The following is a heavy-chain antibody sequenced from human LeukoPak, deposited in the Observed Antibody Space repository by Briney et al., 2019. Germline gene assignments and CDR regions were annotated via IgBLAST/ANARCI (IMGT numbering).Heavy chain of an antibody. J-gene: IGHJ4*02. Sequence: SETLSLTCTVSGGSISSGSYYWSWIRQPAGKGLEWIGRIYTSGSTNCNPSLKSRVTISVDTSKNQFSLKLSSVTAADTAVYYCARALPQSFYYYGPGSYTTDGFDYWGQGTLVTVSS. CDR3: ARALPQSFYYYGPGSYTTDGFDY. D-gene: IGHD3-10*01. CDR1: GGSISSGSYY. CDR2: IYTSGST. V-gene: IGHV4-61*02.